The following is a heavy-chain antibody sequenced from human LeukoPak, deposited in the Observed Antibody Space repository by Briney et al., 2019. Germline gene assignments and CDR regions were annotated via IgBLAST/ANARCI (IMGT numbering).Heavy chain of an antibody. V-gene: IGHV4-34*01. Sequence: PSETLSLTCTVSGGSISSYYWSWIRQPPGKGLEWIGEINHSGSTNYNPSLKSRVTISVDTSKNQFSLKLSSVTAADTAVYYCAWGKYCTNGVCYRHFDYWGQGTLVTVSS. CDR3: AWGKYCTNGVCYRHFDY. CDR2: INHSGST. J-gene: IGHJ4*02. D-gene: IGHD2-8*01. CDR1: GGSISSYY.